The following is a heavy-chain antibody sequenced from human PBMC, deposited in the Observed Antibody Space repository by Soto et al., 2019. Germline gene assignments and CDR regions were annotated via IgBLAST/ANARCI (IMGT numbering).Heavy chain of an antibody. CDR2: ISAYNGNT. D-gene: IGHD3-10*01. Sequence: QVQLVQSGAEVKKPGASVKVSCKASGYTFTSYGISWVRQVAGQGLEWMGWISAYNGNTNYAEKVQGRVTMTTDTPTSTAYMELGSLRSDDTAVYYCARDQAHLSDMVRGDVWGQGTTVTVSS. J-gene: IGHJ6*02. CDR3: ARDQAHLSDMVRGDV. CDR1: GYTFTSYG. V-gene: IGHV1-18*01.